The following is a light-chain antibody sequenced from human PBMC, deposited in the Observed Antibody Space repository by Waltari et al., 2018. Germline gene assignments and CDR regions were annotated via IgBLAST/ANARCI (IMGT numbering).Light chain of an antibody. CDR2: GAS. CDR1: VHVAMNY. CDR3: QQYGTSPWT. Sequence: EVVLTQSPRPLPLSPGERATLSCRARVHVAMNYLAWYQRKLGQAPRLLTYGASGRASGIPERFSGSGSGTDFTLTISRLEPEDFAVYYCQQYGTSPWTFGQGTKVEIK. J-gene: IGKJ1*01. V-gene: IGKV3-20*01.